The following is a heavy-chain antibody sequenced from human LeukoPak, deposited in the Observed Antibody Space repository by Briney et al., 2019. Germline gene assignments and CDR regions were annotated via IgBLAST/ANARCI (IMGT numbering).Heavy chain of an antibody. D-gene: IGHD6-6*01. Sequence: ASVTVSCKASGYTFTGYYMHWVRQAPGQGLEWMGWINPNSGGTNYAQKFQGRVTMTRDTSISTAYMELSRLRSDDTAVYYCARESIAARPRFDPWGQGTLVTVSS. V-gene: IGHV1-2*02. J-gene: IGHJ5*02. CDR2: INPNSGGT. CDR3: ARESIAARPRFDP. CDR1: GYTFTGYY.